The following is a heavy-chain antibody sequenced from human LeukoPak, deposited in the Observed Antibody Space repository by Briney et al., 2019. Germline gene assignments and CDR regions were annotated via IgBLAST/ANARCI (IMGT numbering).Heavy chain of an antibody. CDR2: FDPEDGET. V-gene: IGHV1-24*01. J-gene: IGHJ4*02. CDR1: GYTLTELS. D-gene: IGHD6-13*01. CDR3: ATVGTAAGPFPD. Sequence: GASVKVSCKVSGYTLTELSMHWVRQAPGKGLEWMGGFDPEDGETIYAQKFQGRVTMTEDTSTDTAYMELSSLRSEDTAVYYCATVGTAAGPFPDWGQGTLVTVSS.